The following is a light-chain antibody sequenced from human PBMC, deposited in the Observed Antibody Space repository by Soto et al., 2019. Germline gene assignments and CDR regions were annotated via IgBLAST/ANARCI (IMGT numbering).Light chain of an antibody. J-gene: IGKJ1*01. CDR3: QQYNNWPPWT. CDR2: GAS. CDR1: QGVRSS. Sequence: EIVMTQSPATLSVSPGERATLSCRASQGVRSSLAWYQQIPGQAPRLLIYGASTRATDIPARFSGSGSGTDFTLTISSLQSEDFAVYYWQQYNNWPPWTFGQGTKVEIK. V-gene: IGKV3-15*01.